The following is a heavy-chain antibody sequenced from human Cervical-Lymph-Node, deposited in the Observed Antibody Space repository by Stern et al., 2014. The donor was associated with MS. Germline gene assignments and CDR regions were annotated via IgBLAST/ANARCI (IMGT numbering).Heavy chain of an antibody. CDR3: TTDYGDYESGDY. Sequence: EDQLVESGGGLVKPGGSLRLSCAASGFTFSNAWMSWVRQAPGKGLEWVGRIKSKTDGGTTDYAAPVKGRFTISRDDSKNTLYLQMNSLKTEDTAVYYCTTDYGDYESGDYWGQGTLVTVSS. J-gene: IGHJ4*02. D-gene: IGHD4-17*01. V-gene: IGHV3-15*01. CDR2: IKSKTDGGTT. CDR1: GFTFSNAW.